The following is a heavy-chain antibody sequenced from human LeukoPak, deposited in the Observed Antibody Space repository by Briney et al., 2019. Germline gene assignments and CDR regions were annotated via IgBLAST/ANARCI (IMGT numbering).Heavy chain of an antibody. J-gene: IGHJ4*02. CDR3: AKRAPVDY. CDR1: GFTFSSYG. CDR2: ISYDGSNK. V-gene: IGHV3-30*18. Sequence: PGGSLRLSCAASGFTFSSYGMHWVRQAPGKGLEWVAVISYDGSNKYYADSVKGRFTISRDNSKNTLYLQMNSLGAEDTAVYYCAKRAPVDYWGQGTLVTVS.